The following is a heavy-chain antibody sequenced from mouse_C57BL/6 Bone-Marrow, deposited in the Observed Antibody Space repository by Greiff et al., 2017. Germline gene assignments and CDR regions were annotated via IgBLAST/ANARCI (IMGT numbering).Heavy chain of an antibody. Sequence: EVQRVESGGGLVQPGGSLKLSCAASGFTFRDYGMAWVRQAPRKGPEWVAFISNLAYSIYYADTVTGRFPILRANARNTLYLDMSCQRSEVTAMYYCARLPPDYAMDYWGQGTSVTVSS. V-gene: IGHV5-15*01. J-gene: IGHJ4*01. CDR3: ARLPPDYAMDY. CDR2: ISNLAYSI. CDR1: GFTFRDYG.